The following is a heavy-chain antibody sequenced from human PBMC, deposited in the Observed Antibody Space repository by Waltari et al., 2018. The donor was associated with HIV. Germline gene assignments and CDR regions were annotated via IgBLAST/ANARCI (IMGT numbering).Heavy chain of an antibody. CDR2: ISGSGGST. J-gene: IGHJ3*02. D-gene: IGHD4-17*01. V-gene: IGHV3-23*01. CDR3: AKGGGDYGDYHTGGGAFDI. Sequence: GKGLEWVSAISGSGGSTYYADSVKGRFTISRDNSKNTLYLQMNSLRAEDTAVYYCAKGGGDYGDYHTGGGAFDIWGQGTMVTVSS.